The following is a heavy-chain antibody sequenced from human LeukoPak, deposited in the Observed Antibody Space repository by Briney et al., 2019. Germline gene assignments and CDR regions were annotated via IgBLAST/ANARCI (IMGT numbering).Heavy chain of an antibody. Sequence: SETLSLTCTVSGGSISSSSYYWGWIRQPPGKGLEWIGSIYYSGSTYYNPSLKSGVTISVDTSKNQFSLKLSSVTAADTAVYYCARRPIRYSSGWPGPHDGFDIWGQGTMVTVSS. V-gene: IGHV4-39*01. J-gene: IGHJ3*02. CDR3: ARRPIRYSSGWPGPHDGFDI. CDR2: IYYSGST. D-gene: IGHD6-19*01. CDR1: GGSISSSSYY.